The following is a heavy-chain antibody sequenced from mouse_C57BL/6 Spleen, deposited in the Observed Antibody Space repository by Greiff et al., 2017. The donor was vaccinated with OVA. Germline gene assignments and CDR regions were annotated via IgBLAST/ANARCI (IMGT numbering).Heavy chain of an antibody. V-gene: IGHV2-6*01. CDR1: GFSLTSYG. D-gene: IGHD4-1*01. CDR3: AIWDEGFAY. J-gene: IGHJ3*01. Sequence: VMLVESGPGLVAPSQSLSITCTVSGFSLTSYGVEWVRQSPGKGLEWLGVIWGVGSTNYNSALKSRLSISKDNSKSQVFLKMNSLQTDDTAMYYCAIWDEGFAYWGQGTLVTVSA. CDR2: IWGVGST.